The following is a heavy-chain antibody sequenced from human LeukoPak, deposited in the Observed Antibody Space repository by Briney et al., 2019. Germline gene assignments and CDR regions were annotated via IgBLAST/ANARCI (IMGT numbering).Heavy chain of an antibody. Sequence: GGSLRLSCAASGFTFSSYAMHWVRQAPGKGLEWVAVISYDGSNKYYADSVKGRFTISRDNSKNTLYLQMNSLRAEDTAVYYCARQRSDSSGYYFKIDAFDIWGQGTMVTVSS. D-gene: IGHD3-22*01. V-gene: IGHV3-30*04. CDR3: ARQRSDSSGYYFKIDAFDI. J-gene: IGHJ3*02. CDR1: GFTFSSYA. CDR2: ISYDGSNK.